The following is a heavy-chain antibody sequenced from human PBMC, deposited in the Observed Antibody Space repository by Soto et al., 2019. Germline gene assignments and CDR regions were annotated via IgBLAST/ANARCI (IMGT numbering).Heavy chain of an antibody. CDR1: GFTFSSYA. J-gene: IGHJ6*02. CDR3: AKGPPRVLRFLEWLLLYYYGMDV. Sequence: PGGSLRLSCAASGFTFSSYAMSWVRQAPGKGLEWVSAISGSGGSTYYADSVKGRFTISRDNSKNTLYLQMNSLRAEDTAVYYCAKGPPRVLRFLEWLLLYYYGMDVWGQGTTVTVSS. D-gene: IGHD3-3*01. CDR2: ISGSGGST. V-gene: IGHV3-23*01.